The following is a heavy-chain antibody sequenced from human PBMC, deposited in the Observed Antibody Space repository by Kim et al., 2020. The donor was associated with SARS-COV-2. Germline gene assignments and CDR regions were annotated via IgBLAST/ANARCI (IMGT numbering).Heavy chain of an antibody. V-gene: IGHV3-7*01. CDR3: ARDGSTGGYCSGGSCYGGWFDP. CDR2: IKQDGSEK. Sequence: GGSLRLSCAASGFTFSSYWMSWVRQAPGKGLEWVANIKQDGSEKYYVDSVKGRFTISRDNAKNSLYLQMNSLRAEDTAVYYCARDGSTGGYCSGGSCYGGWFDPWGQGTLVTVSS. CDR1: GFTFSSYW. J-gene: IGHJ5*02. D-gene: IGHD2-15*01.